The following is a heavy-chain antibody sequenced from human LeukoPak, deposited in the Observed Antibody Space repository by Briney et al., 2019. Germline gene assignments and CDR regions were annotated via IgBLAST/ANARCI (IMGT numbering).Heavy chain of an antibody. CDR2: INPNSGGT. D-gene: IGHD1-26*01. V-gene: IGHV1-2*02. CDR1: GYTFTGYY. Sequence: ASVKVSCKASGYTFTGYYMHWVRQAPGQGLEWMGWINPNSGGTNYAQKFQGRVTMTRDTSISTAYMELSRLRSGDTAVYYCASSVGATEMGYYFDYWGQGTLVTVSS. J-gene: IGHJ4*02. CDR3: ASSVGATEMGYYFDY.